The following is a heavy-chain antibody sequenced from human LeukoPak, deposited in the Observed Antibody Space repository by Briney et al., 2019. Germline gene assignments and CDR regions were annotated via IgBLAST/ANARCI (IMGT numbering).Heavy chain of an antibody. J-gene: IGHJ3*02. CDR3: ARTILWFGEYPDAFDI. Sequence: SETLSLTRTISGGSLSSYYWSWIRQPPGKGPEWIGYIYYSGSTNYNPSLKSRVTISVDTSKNQFSLKLSSVTATDTAVYYCARTILWFGEYPDAFDIWGQGTMVTVSS. V-gene: IGHV4-59*01. D-gene: IGHD3-10*01. CDR1: GGSLSSYY. CDR2: IYYSGST.